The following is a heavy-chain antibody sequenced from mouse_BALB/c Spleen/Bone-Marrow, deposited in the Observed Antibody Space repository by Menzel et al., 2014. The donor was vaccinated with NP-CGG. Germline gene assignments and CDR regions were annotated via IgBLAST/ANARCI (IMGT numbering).Heavy chain of an antibody. D-gene: IGHD2-3*01. V-gene: IGHV4-1*02. CDR3: ARLGYYGGFAY. CDR2: INPDSSTI. Sequence: EVKVVESGGGLVQPGGSLKLSCAASGFDFSGFWMGWVRQAPGKGLERIGEINPDSSTINYTPSLKDRFIISRDNAKNTLYLQMSKVRSEDTALYYCARLGYYGGFAYWGQGTLVTVSA. CDR1: GFDFSGFW. J-gene: IGHJ3*01.